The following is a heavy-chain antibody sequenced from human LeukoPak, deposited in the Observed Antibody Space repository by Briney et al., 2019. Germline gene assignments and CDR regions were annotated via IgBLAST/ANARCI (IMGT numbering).Heavy chain of an antibody. CDR3: ARRGGSGSYPDIDAFDI. V-gene: IGHV1-8*01. CDR1: GYTFTSYD. CDR2: MNPNRGNT. Sequence: APVKVSCKASGYTFTSYDINWVRQATGQGLEWMGWMNPNRGNTGYAQKFQGRVTMTRNTSISTAYMELSSLRSEDTAVYYCARRGGSGSYPDIDAFDIWGQGTMVTVSS. D-gene: IGHD3-10*01. J-gene: IGHJ3*02.